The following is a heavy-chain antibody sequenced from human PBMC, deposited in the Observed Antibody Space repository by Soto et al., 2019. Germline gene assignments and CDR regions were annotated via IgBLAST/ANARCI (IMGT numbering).Heavy chain of an antibody. CDR1: GFTFSSYS. Sequence: EVQLVESGGGLVKPGGSLRLSCAASGFTFSSYSMNWVRQAPGKGLEWVSSISSSSSYIYYADSVKGRFTISRDNAKNSRYLQMNSLRAEDTAVYYCARLVEMATIDFDYWGQGTLVAVSS. CDR3: ARLVEMATIDFDY. V-gene: IGHV3-21*01. D-gene: IGHD5-12*01. CDR2: ISSSSSYI. J-gene: IGHJ4*02.